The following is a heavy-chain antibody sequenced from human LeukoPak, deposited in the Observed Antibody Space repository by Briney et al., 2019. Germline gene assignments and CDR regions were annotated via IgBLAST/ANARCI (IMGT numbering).Heavy chain of an antibody. CDR3: SRSYSSGWYYFDY. Sequence: PSETLSLTGTVSGGSISSYYWSWIRQPAGKGLEWIGRIYTSGSTNCNPSLKSRVTISVDKSKNQFSLKLSSVTAADTAVYYCSRSYSSGWYYFDYWGQGTLVTVSS. V-gene: IGHV4-4*07. CDR1: GGSISSYY. D-gene: IGHD6-19*01. CDR2: IYTSGST. J-gene: IGHJ4*02.